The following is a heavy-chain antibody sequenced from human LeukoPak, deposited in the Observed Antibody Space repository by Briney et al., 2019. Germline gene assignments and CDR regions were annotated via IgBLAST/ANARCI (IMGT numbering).Heavy chain of an antibody. CDR3: ARETRIVVVTAIDYYYYYGMDV. CDR1: GFTFSSYG. Sequence: PGRSLRLSCAASGFTFSSYGMHWVRQAPGKGLEWVAVIWYDGSNKYYADSVKGRFTISRDNSKNTLYLQMNSLSAEDTAVYYCARETRIVVVTAIDYYYYYGMDVWGQGTTVTVSS. D-gene: IGHD2-21*02. V-gene: IGHV3-33*01. J-gene: IGHJ6*02. CDR2: IWYDGSNK.